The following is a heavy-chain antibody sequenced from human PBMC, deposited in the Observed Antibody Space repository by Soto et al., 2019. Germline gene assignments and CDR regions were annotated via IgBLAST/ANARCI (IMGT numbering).Heavy chain of an antibody. J-gene: IGHJ4*02. D-gene: IGHD3-22*01. CDR1: GGTFSSYA. Sequence: GASVKVSCKASGGTFSSYAISWVRQAPGQGLEWMGGIIPIFGTANYAQKFQGRVTITADESTSTAYMELSSLRSEDTAVYYCATRKRGFQYYYDSSGYAPGTRYYFDYWGQGTLVTVSS. CDR2: IIPIFGTA. CDR3: ATRKRGFQYYYDSSGYAPGTRYYFDY. V-gene: IGHV1-69*13.